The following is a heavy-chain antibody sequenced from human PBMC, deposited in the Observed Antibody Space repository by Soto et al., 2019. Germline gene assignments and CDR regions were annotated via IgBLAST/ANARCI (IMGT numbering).Heavy chain of an antibody. CDR2: IFSDNER. CDR1: GFSLSTGRMG. Sequence: SCPTLGNPTGTRTRTCTVSGFSLSTGRMGVSWIRQPPGKALEWLAHIFSDNERSYSTSMQGRLTISKDPSGSQVVLSMTNLDPVDTGTYYCVRMNADSYHFYYAMDVWGQGTTVTVSS. CDR3: VRMNADSYHFYYAMDV. V-gene: IGHV2-26*01. J-gene: IGHJ6*02. D-gene: IGHD4-17*01.